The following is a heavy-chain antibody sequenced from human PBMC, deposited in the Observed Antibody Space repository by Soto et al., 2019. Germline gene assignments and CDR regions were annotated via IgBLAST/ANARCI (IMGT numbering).Heavy chain of an antibody. CDR3: AKGWYFWSGPTRS. CDR2: ISGSGGST. V-gene: IGHV3-23*01. J-gene: IGHJ6*02. D-gene: IGHD3-3*01. CDR1: VFTYSTYW. Sequence: PGGSLRLSCAASVFTYSTYWMSWVRQAPGEGLEWVSAISGSGGSTYYADSVTGRFTISRDNSKNTLYLQMNSLRAEDTAVYYCAKGWYFWSGPTRSWGQGTTVTVSS.